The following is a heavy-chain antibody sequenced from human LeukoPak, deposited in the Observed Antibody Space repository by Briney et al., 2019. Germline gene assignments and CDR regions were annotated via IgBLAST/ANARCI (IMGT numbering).Heavy chain of an antibody. Sequence: GRSLRLSCAASGFTFNNYGMHWVRQAPGKGLEWVAIMWYDGGNKHYADSVEGRFTISRDNSKNTLYLQMNSLRAEDTAVYYCARGTGAYFYRMDVWGQGTTVTVSS. CDR1: GFTFNNYG. CDR3: ARGTGAYFYRMDV. V-gene: IGHV3-33*01. J-gene: IGHJ6*02. CDR2: MWYDGGNK. D-gene: IGHD7-27*01.